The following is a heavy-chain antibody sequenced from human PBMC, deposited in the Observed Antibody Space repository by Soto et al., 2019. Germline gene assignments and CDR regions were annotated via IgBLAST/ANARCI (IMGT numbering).Heavy chain of an antibody. CDR1: GFTFSSHN. Sequence: EVQWVESGGGLVKPGGSLRLSCAASGFTFSSHNMNWVRQAPGKGLEWVSFITSNSSYIYYADSVKGRFTISRDNSKNSLYLQMNSLSAEDTAVHYCARWDFGASGRYYQGYYYGIDVWGQGTTVTVSS. D-gene: IGHD3-10*01. J-gene: IGHJ6*02. CDR2: ITSNSSYI. CDR3: ARWDFGASGRYYQGYYYGIDV. V-gene: IGHV3-21*01.